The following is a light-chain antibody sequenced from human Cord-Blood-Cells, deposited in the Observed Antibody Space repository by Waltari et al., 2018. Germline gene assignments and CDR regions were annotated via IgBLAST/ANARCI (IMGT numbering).Light chain of an antibody. CDR3: CSYAGSYTLV. V-gene: IGLV2-11*01. Sequence: QSALTQPRSVSGSPGQSVTISCTGTSSDVGGYNYVSWYQQHPGKAPKPMIYDVSKRPSVVPDRFSGSKSGNTASLTISGLQAEDEADYYCCSYAGSYTLVFGGGTKLTVL. CDR2: DVS. CDR1: SSDVGGYNY. J-gene: IGLJ2*01.